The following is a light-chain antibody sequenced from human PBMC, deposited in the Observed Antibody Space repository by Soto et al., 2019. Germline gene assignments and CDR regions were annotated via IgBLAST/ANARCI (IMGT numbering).Light chain of an antibody. V-gene: IGKV3-15*01. J-gene: IGKJ1*01. Sequence: EIVLTQSPATLSVSPGERVTLSFRASRRVDISLAWYQQKPGQAPRLLIYGASTRATDMPGTFSGRGSGTEFTLTISSLRPEDFAVYYCQQYRSWPRTFGQGTKVDIK. CDR3: QQYRSWPRT. CDR1: RRVDIS. CDR2: GAS.